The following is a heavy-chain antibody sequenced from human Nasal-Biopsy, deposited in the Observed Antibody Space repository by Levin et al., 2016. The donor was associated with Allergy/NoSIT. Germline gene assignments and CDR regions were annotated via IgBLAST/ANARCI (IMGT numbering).Heavy chain of an antibody. V-gene: IGHV4-4*07. J-gene: IGHJ4*02. CDR1: GGSINSFF. Sequence: GSLRLSCIVSGGSINSFFWSWIRQPAEKGLEWIGRIYSSGEINYNPPLKSRVTMSMDTSKNQFYLKLTSVTAADTAVYYCARGLHGLGLHSWGQGTLVTVSS. CDR2: IYSSGEI. D-gene: IGHD1-26*01. CDR3: ARGLHGLGLHS.